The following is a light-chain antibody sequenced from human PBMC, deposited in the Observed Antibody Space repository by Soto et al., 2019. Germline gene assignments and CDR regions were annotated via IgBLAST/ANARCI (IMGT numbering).Light chain of an antibody. CDR1: SSNIGAGYD. CDR2: GNS. V-gene: IGLV1-40*01. CDR3: QSYDSSLSGSVL. J-gene: IGLJ2*01. Sequence: QSVLTQPPSVSGAPGQRVTISCTGSSSNIGAGYDVHWYQQLPGTAPKHLIYGNSNRPSGVPDRFSGSKSGTSASLAITGLQAEDEADYYCQSYDSSLSGSVLFGGGTKLTVL.